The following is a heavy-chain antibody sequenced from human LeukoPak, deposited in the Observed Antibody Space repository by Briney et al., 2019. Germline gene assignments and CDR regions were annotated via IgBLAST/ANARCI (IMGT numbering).Heavy chain of an antibody. V-gene: IGHV3-23*01. D-gene: IGHD6-13*01. CDR2: LSGSGSST. CDR3: ANVIIAAVGYEYFQY. Sequence: GGSLRLSCTASGFTFGNYAMSWVRQAPGMGLEWVSALSGSGSSTFYADSVKGRFTISRDNSKNTLYLQMRSLIFEDTAVYYCANVIIAAVGYEYFQYWGQGNLVSVSS. J-gene: IGHJ1*01. CDR1: GFTFGNYA.